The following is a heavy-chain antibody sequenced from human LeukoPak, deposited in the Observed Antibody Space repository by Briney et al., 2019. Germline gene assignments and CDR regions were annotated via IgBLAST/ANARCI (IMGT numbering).Heavy chain of an antibody. CDR2: INHSGST. Sequence: PSETLSLTCAVYGGSFSGYYWSWIRQPPGKGLEWIGEINHSGSTNYNPSLKSRVTISVDTSKNQFSLKLSSVTAADTAVYYCAREGIVGVYFDYWGQGTLVTVSS. CDR3: AREGIVGVYFDY. J-gene: IGHJ4*02. CDR1: GGSFSGYY. D-gene: IGHD1-26*01. V-gene: IGHV4-34*01.